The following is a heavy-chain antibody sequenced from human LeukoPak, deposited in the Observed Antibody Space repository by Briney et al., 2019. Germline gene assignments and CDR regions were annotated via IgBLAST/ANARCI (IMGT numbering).Heavy chain of an antibody. D-gene: IGHD4-23*01. CDR2: TNWNSDTK. CDR3: AKDTGGNGAYFYAMDV. Sequence: GGSVRLSCVGSGFAFHNYAMHWLRRPPGKGLEWVSATNWNSDTKAYADSVEGRFTISRDRARNSLYPQMDSLRPEDTALYYCAKDTGGNGAYFYAMDVWGQGTSVTVSS. J-gene: IGHJ6*02. CDR1: GFAFHNYA. V-gene: IGHV3-9*01.